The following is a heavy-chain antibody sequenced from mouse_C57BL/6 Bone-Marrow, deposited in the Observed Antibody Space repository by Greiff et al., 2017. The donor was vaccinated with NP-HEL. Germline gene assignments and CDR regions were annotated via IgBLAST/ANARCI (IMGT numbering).Heavy chain of an antibody. J-gene: IGHJ1*03. CDR1: GCTFTSYW. D-gene: IGHD2-5*01. CDR3: AYSNYGYFDV. Sequence: QVQLQQPGAELVRPGSSVKLSCKASGCTFTSYWMDWVKQRPGQGLEWIGNIYPSDSETHYNQKFKDKATLTVDKSSSTAYMQLSSLTSEDSAVYYCAYSNYGYFDVWGTGTTVTVSS. V-gene: IGHV1-61*01. CDR2: IYPSDSET.